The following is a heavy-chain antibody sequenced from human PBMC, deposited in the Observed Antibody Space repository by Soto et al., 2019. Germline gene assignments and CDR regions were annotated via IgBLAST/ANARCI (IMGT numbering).Heavy chain of an antibody. V-gene: IGHV3-23*01. D-gene: IGHD4-17*01. Sequence: VGSLRLSCAASGFTFSSYAMSWVRQAPGKGLEWVSGISGSGLSTNYADSVKGRFTISRDNSKNTLYLQMNSLRAEDTAVYYCAKMTTRRFDYWGQGTLVTVSS. CDR3: AKMTTRRFDY. CDR1: GFTFSSYA. J-gene: IGHJ4*02. CDR2: ISGSGLST.